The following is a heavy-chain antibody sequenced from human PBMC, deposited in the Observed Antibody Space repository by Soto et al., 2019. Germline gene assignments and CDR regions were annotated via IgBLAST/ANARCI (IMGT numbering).Heavy chain of an antibody. V-gene: IGHV4-59*08. D-gene: IGHD5-12*01. CDR3: ARLVHSGYDSNYYFDY. CDR1: GGSISSYY. Sequence: PSETLSLTCTVSGGSISSYYWSWIRQPPGKGLEWIGYIYYSGSTNYNPSLKSRVTISVDTSKNQFSLKLSSVTAADTAVYYCARLVHSGYDSNYYFDYWGQGTLVTVSS. CDR2: IYYSGST. J-gene: IGHJ4*02.